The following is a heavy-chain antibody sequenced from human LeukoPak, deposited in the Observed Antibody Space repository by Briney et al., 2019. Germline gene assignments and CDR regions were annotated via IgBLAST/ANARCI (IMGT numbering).Heavy chain of an antibody. Sequence: PGGSLRLSCAASGFTFSNAWMSWVRQAPGKGLEWVGRIKSKTDGGTTDYAAPVKGRFTISRDDSKNTLYLQMNSLKTEDTAVYYCTTAWDTAMGERFVFFDYWGQGTLVTVSS. D-gene: IGHD5-18*01. CDR1: GFTFSNAW. CDR2: IKSKTDGGTT. J-gene: IGHJ4*02. V-gene: IGHV3-15*01. CDR3: TTAWDTAMGERFVFFDY.